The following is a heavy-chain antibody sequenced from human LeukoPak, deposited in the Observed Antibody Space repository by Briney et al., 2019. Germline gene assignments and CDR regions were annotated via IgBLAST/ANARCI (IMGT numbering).Heavy chain of an antibody. V-gene: IGHV4-34*01. CDR1: GGSFSGYY. CDR2: INHSGST. D-gene: IGHD6-13*01. Sequence: SETLSLTCAVYGGSFSGYYWSWIRQPPGKGLEWIGEINHSGSTNYNPSLKSRVTISVDTSKNQFSLKLSSVTAADTAVYYCAREGTSSWSFQPFDFWGQGTLVTVSP. J-gene: IGHJ4*02. CDR3: AREGTSSWSFQPFDF.